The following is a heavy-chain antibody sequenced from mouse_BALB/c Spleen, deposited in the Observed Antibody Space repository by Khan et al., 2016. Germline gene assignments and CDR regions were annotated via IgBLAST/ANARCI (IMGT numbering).Heavy chain of an antibody. CDR2: IYPGDGDT. CDR1: GYAFSSYW. Sequence: QVQLQQSGAELVRPGSSVKISCKASGYAFSSYWMNWVKQRPGQGLEWIGQIYPGDGDTYYNGTFKGKVTLTADKSSSTAYMQLSSLTSEDSAVYLCARGTPLANWGQGTLVTVSA. J-gene: IGHJ3*01. D-gene: IGHD2-14*01. V-gene: IGHV1-80*01. CDR3: ARGTPLAN.